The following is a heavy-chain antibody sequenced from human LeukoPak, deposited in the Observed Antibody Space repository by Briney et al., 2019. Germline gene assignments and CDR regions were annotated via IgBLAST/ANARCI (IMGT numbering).Heavy chain of an antibody. J-gene: IGHJ6*02. CDR3: ARDPPRIAVVVAATNYYGMDV. CDR2: ISAYNGNT. V-gene: IGHV1-18*01. CDR1: GYTFTSYG. Sequence: ASVKVSCKASGYTFTSYGISWVRQAPGQGLEWMGWISAYNGNTNYAQKLQGRVTMTTDTSTSTAYMELRSLRSDDTAVYYCARDPPRIAVVVAATNYYGMDVWGQGTTVTVSS. D-gene: IGHD2-15*01.